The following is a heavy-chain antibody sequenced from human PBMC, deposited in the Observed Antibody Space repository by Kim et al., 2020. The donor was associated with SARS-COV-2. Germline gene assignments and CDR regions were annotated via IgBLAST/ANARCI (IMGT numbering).Heavy chain of an antibody. CDR2: ER. J-gene: IGHJ3*02. V-gene: IGHV3-7*01. CDR3: AREGAPNGFDI. Sequence: ERYSVDSVKGRFTISRDNAKSSLYLQMNSLRVEDTAVYYCAREGAPNGFDIWGQGTMVTVSS.